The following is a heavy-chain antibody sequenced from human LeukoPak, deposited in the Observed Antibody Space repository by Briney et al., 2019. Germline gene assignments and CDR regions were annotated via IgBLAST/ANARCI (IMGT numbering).Heavy chain of an antibody. CDR1: GGSFSNXY. CDR2: INHVGST. J-gene: IGHJ4*02. D-gene: IGHD7-27*01. Sequence: SEXXXLTCAVXGGSFSNXYWSXIXQXXGXGLEWIGEINHVGSTNYNPSLKSRVTMSVDTSKTQFSLRLSSVTAADTAVYYCALAGDFDYWGQGTLVTVSS. CDR3: ALAGDFDY. V-gene: IGHV4-34*01.